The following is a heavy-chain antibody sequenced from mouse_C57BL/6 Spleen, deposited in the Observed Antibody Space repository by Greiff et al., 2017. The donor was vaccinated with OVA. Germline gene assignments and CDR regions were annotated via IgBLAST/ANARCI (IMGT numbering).Heavy chain of an antibody. Sequence: EVKLVESGGGLAKPGGSLKLSCAASGFTFSSYTMSWVRQTPEKRLEWVATISGGGGNTYYPDSVKGRFTISRDNAKNTLYLQMSSLRSEDTALYYCARHAYYSNYFDYWGQGTTLTVSS. CDR1: GFTFSSYT. J-gene: IGHJ2*01. CDR2: ISGGGGNT. D-gene: IGHD2-5*01. CDR3: ARHAYYSNYFDY. V-gene: IGHV5-9*01.